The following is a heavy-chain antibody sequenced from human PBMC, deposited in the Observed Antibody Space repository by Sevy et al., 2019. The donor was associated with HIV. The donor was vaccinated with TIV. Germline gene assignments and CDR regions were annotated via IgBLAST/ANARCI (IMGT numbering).Heavy chain of an antibody. Sequence: ASVKVSCKVTGYTLTGFSMHWVRQTPGKGLEWMGTFDPEDGETIYAQKFQGRVIMIEDTSADTAHMDLSSLTSEDTAVYYCATTKDYYDSSGYPFDYWGQGTLVTVSS. CDR2: FDPEDGET. CDR1: GYTLTGFS. CDR3: ATTKDYYDSSGYPFDY. V-gene: IGHV1-24*01. D-gene: IGHD3-22*01. J-gene: IGHJ4*02.